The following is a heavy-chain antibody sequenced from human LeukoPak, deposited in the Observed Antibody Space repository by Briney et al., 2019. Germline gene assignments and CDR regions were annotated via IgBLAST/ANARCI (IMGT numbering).Heavy chain of an antibody. Sequence: ASVKVSCKSSGYTFTSYGISWVRQAPGQGLEWMGWISAYNGNTNYAQKLQGRVTMTTDTSTSTAYMELRSLRSDDTAVYYCARSRVVAAPNWFDPWGQGTLVTVSS. CDR2: ISAYNGNT. V-gene: IGHV1-18*01. D-gene: IGHD2-15*01. CDR3: ARSRVVAAPNWFDP. J-gene: IGHJ5*02. CDR1: GYTFTSYG.